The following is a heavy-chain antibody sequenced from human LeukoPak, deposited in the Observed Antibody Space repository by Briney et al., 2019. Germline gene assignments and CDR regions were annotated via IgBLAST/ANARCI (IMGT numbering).Heavy chain of an antibody. CDR3: ARALGRLQPYYYYYGMDV. CDR1: GFTFSSYW. V-gene: IGHV3-7*01. J-gene: IGHJ6*04. CDR2: IKQDGNEK. D-gene: IGHD5-24*01. Sequence: GGSLRLSCAASGFTFSSYWMSWVRQAPGKGLEWGANIKQDGNEKHYVDSVKGRFTIPRDNAKNSLYLQMNSLRAEDTAVYYCARALGRLQPYYYYYGMDVWGEGATVTVSS.